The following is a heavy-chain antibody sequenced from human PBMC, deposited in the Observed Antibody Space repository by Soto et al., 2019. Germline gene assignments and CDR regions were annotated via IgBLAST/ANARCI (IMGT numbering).Heavy chain of an antibody. D-gene: IGHD1-7*01. CDR3: ARNKNLSGRNDV. V-gene: IGHV4-61*08. Sequence: SETLSLTCAVSGGSISSGGYSWSWIRQPPGKGLEWIAYIYYSGSTNYNPSLKSRVTISVDTSKNQFSLKLSSVTAADTAVYYCARNKNLSGRNDVWGQGTTVTVSS. J-gene: IGHJ6*02. CDR2: IYYSGST. CDR1: GGSISSGGYS.